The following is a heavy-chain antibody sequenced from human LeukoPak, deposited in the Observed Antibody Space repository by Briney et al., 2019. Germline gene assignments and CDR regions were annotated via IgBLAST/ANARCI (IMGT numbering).Heavy chain of an antibody. V-gene: IGHV3-9*01. J-gene: IGHJ4*02. D-gene: IGHD3-3*01. CDR1: GFIFNNYA. Sequence: GGSLRLSCAGSGFIFNNYAMHWVRQPPGKGLEWVSGISWNSGTIDYADSVRGRFTISRDNAKNSLYLQMNSLRAEDTAVYYCARERSGEINDYWGQGTLVTVSS. CDR2: ISWNSGTI. CDR3: ARERSGEINDY.